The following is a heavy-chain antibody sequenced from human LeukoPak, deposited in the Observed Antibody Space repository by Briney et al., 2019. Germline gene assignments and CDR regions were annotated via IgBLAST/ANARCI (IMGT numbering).Heavy chain of an antibody. CDR3: ARHRLRRIIVGATHYFDY. V-gene: IGHV4-39*01. D-gene: IGHD1-26*01. Sequence: PSETLSLTCAVSGASISSSNYYWGWVRQSPGKGLEWIGNIYSSGNTYYNASLKSRVTMYIDTSKNQFFLKLSSVTAADTAMYYCARHRLRRIIVGATHYFDYWGQGTLVTVSS. CDR2: IYSSGNT. J-gene: IGHJ4*02. CDR1: GASISSSNYY.